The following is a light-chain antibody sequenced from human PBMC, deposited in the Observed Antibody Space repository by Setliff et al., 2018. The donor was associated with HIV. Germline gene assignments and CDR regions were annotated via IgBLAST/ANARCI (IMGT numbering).Light chain of an antibody. CDR3: SSYTTESTRV. CDR2: QVS. V-gene: IGLV2-14*01. J-gene: IGLJ1*01. CDR1: SSDVGRYNY. Sequence: QSVLTQPASVSGSPGQSITISCTGTSSDVGRYNYVSWYQHHPGEAPKLIIFQVSNRPSGVSNRFSGFKSGNTASLTISGLQAEDEADYYCSSYTTESTRVFGSGTKVTVL.